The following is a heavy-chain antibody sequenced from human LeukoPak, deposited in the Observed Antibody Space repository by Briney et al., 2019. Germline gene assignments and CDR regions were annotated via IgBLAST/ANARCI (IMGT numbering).Heavy chain of an antibody. J-gene: IGHJ4*02. CDR3: ASHNSGYDAFFDY. V-gene: IGHV3-66*02. CDR1: GFTVSSNY. CDR2: IYSGGST. Sequence: GGSLRLSCAAPGFTVSSNYMSWVRQAPGKGLEWVSVIYSGGSTYYADSVKGRFTISRDNSKNTLYLQMNSLRAEDTAVYYCASHNSGYDAFFDYWGQGTLVTVSS. D-gene: IGHD5-12*01.